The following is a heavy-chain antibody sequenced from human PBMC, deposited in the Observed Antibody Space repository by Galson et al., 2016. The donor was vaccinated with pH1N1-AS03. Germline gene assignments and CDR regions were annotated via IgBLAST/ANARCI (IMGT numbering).Heavy chain of an antibody. CDR1: GFVFSSSA. Sequence: SLRLSCAASGFVFSSSAIHWVRQSPGKGLEWVAFIRYDETIKNYADSVKGRFTISRDNPKNTVYLEMNSLRPEDTAVYYCVKGGGYSHGFMKYYFDSWGQGTLVTVSS. V-gene: IGHV3-30*02. CDR3: VKGGGYSHGFMKYYFDS. D-gene: IGHD3-10*01. CDR2: IRYDETIK. J-gene: IGHJ4*02.